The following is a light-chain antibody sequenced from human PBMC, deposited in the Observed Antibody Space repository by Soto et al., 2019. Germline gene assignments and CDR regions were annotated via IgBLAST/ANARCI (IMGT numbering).Light chain of an antibody. Sequence: DIQMTQSPSSLSATVGDRVTITCRASQGVSAYLLWYQQSQGTAPQLLNYAASNLLSGVPSGFSSSGSVTNFTLPISSLQDEDFAPYYCHPRYKPPHTFGQGTKLETK. J-gene: IGKJ2*01. V-gene: IGKV1-39*01. CDR1: QGVSAY. CDR2: AAS. CDR3: HPRYKPPHT.